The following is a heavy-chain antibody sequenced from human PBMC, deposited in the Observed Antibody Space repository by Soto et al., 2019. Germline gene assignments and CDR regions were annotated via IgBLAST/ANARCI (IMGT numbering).Heavy chain of an antibody. CDR1: GGSIGSYY. J-gene: IGHJ5*02. CDR2: IYYSGST. Sequence: SETLSLTCTVSGGSIGSYYRSWIRQPPGKGLEWIGYIYYSGSTNYNPSLKSRVTISVDTSKNQFSLKLSSVTAADTAVYYCARAKKTWFDPWGQGTLVTVSS. CDR3: ARAKKTWFDP. V-gene: IGHV4-59*01.